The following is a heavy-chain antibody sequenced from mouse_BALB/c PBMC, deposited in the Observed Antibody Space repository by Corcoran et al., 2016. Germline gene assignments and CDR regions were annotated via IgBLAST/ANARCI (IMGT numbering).Heavy chain of an antibody. Sequence: EVQLQQSGAELVKPGASVKLSCTASGFNIKDTYMHWVKQRPEQGLEWIGRIDPANGNTKYDPKFQGKATITTDTSSNTAYLQLSSLTSEDTAVYYCARWDWYFDVWGAGTTVTVSS. V-gene: IGHV14-3*02. CDR3: ARWDWYFDV. CDR1: GFNIKDTY. CDR2: IDPANGNT. J-gene: IGHJ1*01.